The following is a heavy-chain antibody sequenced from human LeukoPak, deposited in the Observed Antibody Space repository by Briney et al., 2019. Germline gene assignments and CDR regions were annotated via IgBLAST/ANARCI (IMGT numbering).Heavy chain of an antibody. CDR2: IYYSGST. CDR3: ASSTAYDFWSGYQNWFDP. Sequence: QPSETLSLTCTVSGGSISSYYWSWIRQPPGKGLEWIGYIYYSGSTNYNPSLKSRVTISVDTSKNQFSLKLSSVTAADTAVYYCASSTAYDFWSGYQNWFDPWGQGTLVTVSS. D-gene: IGHD3-3*01. J-gene: IGHJ5*02. CDR1: GGSISSYY. V-gene: IGHV4-59*01.